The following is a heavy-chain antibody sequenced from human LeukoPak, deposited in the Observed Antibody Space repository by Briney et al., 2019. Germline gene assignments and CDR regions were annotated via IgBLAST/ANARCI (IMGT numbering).Heavy chain of an antibody. CDR3: ARDSLWCSTTSCYMEYFQH. Sequence: GGSLRLSCAASGFTFSSYSMNWVRQAPRKGLEWVSSISSSSSYIYYADSVKGRFTISRDNAKNSLYLQMNSLRAEDTAVYYCARDSLWCSTTSCYMEYFQHWGQGTLLTVSS. CDR2: ISSSSSYI. D-gene: IGHD2-2*02. CDR1: GFTFSSYS. V-gene: IGHV3-21*01. J-gene: IGHJ1*01.